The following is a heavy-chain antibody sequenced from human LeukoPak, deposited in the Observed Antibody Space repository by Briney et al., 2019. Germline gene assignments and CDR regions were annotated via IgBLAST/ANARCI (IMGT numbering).Heavy chain of an antibody. J-gene: IGHJ4*02. V-gene: IGHV3-7*01. CDR3: ARDSEGFDY. CDR1: GFTIRNYW. D-gene: IGHD6-25*01. Sequence: GGSLRLSCAASGFTIRNYWTTWVRQAPGKGLEWVANMEQDGSDKYYVDSVKGRFTISRDNAKNSLYLQMNSLRAEDTAVYYCARDSEGFDYWGQGTLVTVSS. CDR2: MEQDGSDK.